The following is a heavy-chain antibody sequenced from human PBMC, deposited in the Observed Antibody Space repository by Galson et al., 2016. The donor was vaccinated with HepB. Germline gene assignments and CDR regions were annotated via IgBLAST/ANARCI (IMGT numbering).Heavy chain of an antibody. CDR2: TSGSADST. V-gene: IGHV3-23*01. J-gene: IGHJ3*02. CDR3: AKMKYNGSGSLSTFDI. CDR1: GFTFSSYA. D-gene: IGHD3-10*01. Sequence: SLRLSCAASGFTFSSYAMSWVRQAPGKGLEWVSTTSGSADSTYYADSVKGRFSISRDKSRNTLYVQMNSLRAEDTAIYYCAKMKYNGSGSLSTFDIWGPGTMVTVSS.